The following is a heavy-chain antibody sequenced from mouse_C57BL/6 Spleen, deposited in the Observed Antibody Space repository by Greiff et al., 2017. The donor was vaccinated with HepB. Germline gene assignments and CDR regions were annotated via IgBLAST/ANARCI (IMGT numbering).Heavy chain of an antibody. V-gene: IGHV14-4*01. CDR1: GFNIKDDY. J-gene: IGHJ2*01. CDR3: TSQLGVFDY. Sequence: EVQLQESGAELVRPGASVELSCTASGFNIKDDYMHWVKQRPEQGLEWIGWIDPENGDTEYASKFQGKATITADTSSNTAYLQLSSLTSEDTAVYYCTSQLGVFDYWGQGTTLTVSS. CDR2: IDPENGDT. D-gene: IGHD4-1*02.